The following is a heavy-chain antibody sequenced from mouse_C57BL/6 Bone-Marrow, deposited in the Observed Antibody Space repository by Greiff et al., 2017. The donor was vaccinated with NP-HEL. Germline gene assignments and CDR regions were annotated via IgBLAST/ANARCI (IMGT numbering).Heavy chain of an antibody. CDR2: ISDGGSYT. Sequence: EVQVVESGGGLVKPGGSLKLSCAASGFTFSSYAMSWVRQTPEKRLEWVATISDGGSYTYYPANVKGRFTISRDNAKNNLYLQMSHLKSEDTAMYYCAREGTDYWGQGTTLTVSS. V-gene: IGHV5-4*01. D-gene: IGHD3-3*01. J-gene: IGHJ2*01. CDR3: AREGTDY. CDR1: GFTFSSYA.